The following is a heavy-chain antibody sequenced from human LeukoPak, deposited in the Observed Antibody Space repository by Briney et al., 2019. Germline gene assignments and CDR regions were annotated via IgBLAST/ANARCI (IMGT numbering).Heavy chain of an antibody. CDR2: IYYSGST. Sequence: PSETLSLTCTVSGGSISSGDYYWSWIRQPPGKGLEWIGYIYYSGSTYYNPSLKSRVTISVGTSKNQFSLKLSSVTAADTAVYYCARVGSGSSGWVTKYFQHWGQGTLVTVSS. D-gene: IGHD6-19*01. CDR1: GGSISSGDYY. CDR3: ARVGSGSSGWVTKYFQH. J-gene: IGHJ1*01. V-gene: IGHV4-30-4*01.